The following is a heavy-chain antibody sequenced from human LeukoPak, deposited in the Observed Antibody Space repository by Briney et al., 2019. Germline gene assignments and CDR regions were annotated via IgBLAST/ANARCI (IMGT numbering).Heavy chain of an antibody. CDR2: INHSGST. Sequence: SETLSLTCAVYGGSFSGYYWSWIRQPPGKGLEWIGEINHSGSTNYNPSLKSRVTISVDTSKNQFSLKLSSVTAADTAVYYCARRKRSGCNSTSCLLNWFDPWGQGTLVTVSS. V-gene: IGHV4-34*01. CDR1: GGSFSGYY. J-gene: IGHJ5*02. D-gene: IGHD2-2*01. CDR3: ARRKRSGCNSTSCLLNWFDP.